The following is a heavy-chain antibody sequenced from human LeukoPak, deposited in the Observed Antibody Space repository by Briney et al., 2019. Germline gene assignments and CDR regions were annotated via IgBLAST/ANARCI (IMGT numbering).Heavy chain of an antibody. CDR1: GGSFSGYY. Sequence: SETLSLTCAVYGGSFSGYYWSWIRQPPGKGLEWIGEINHSGSTNYNPSLKSRVTISVDTSKNQFSLKLSSVTAADTAVYYCARRHLYYYYYYMDVWGKGTTVNVSS. J-gene: IGHJ6*03. V-gene: IGHV4-34*01. CDR3: ARRHLYYYYYYMDV. CDR2: INHSGST.